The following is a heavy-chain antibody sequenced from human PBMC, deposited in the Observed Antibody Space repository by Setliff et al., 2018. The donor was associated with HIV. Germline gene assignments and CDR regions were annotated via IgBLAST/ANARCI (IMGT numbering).Heavy chain of an antibody. V-gene: IGHV7-4-1*02. D-gene: IGHD3-3*01. CDR1: GYTFTSSA. J-gene: IGHJ4*02. CDR3: ARDLKRPNSNFWGGYPIPFDS. Sequence: ASVKVSCKASGYTFTSSAMSWVRQAPGQGLEWMGWINTNTGNPTYAQGFTGRFVFSLDTSVSTAYLQISSLKAEDTAVYFCARDLKRPNSNFWGGYPIPFDSWGQGTLVTVSS. CDR2: INTNTGNP.